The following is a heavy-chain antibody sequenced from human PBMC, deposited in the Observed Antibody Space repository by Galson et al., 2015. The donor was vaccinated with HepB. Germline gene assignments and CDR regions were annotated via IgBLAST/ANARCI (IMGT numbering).Heavy chain of an antibody. J-gene: IGHJ4*02. Sequence: QSGAEVKKPGESLKISCKGSGYKFANYWIGWVRQLPGKGLEWMGIIWPGDPDTRYGPSFQGQVTMSGDQSNSTAYLQWSGLRASDTAMYYCARHRDGYNYFFDYWGQGTLVTVSS. CDR3: ARHRDGYNYFFDY. CDR1: GYKFANYW. CDR2: IWPGDPDT. D-gene: IGHD5-24*01. V-gene: IGHV5-51*01.